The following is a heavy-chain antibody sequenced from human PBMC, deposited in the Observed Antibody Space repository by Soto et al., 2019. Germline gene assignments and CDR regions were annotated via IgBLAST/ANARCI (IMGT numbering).Heavy chain of an antibody. CDR2: IIPFHGVT. J-gene: IGHJ4*02. D-gene: IGHD3-10*01. V-gene: IGHV1-69*08. CDR1: GGTFSPYT. Sequence: QVQLVQSGAGVKKPGSSVKVSCTASGGTFSPYTINWVRQAPGQGLEWMGRIIPFHGVTNYAQKFQARVTITADKSTSTAYMELSGLRFEDTAMYYCTRDWEITVSTWSFGGFWGRGTLVTVSS. CDR3: TRDWEITVSTWSFGGF.